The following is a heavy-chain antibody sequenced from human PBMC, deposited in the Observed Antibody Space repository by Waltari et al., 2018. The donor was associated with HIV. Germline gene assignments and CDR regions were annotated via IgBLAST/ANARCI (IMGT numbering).Heavy chain of an antibody. J-gene: IGHJ4*02. CDR3: ARGGYTYGDDY. D-gene: IGHD5-18*01. Sequence: QVLLVQSGAEVKKPGASVKVSCKASGYPFTSSDINWVRQATGQGFEGMGWSTPSRVKAGYGQKCQGRVTMTRNTSIRTAYMELSSLRSDDTAVYYCARGGYTYGDDYWGQGTLVTVSS. CDR2: STPSRVKA. CDR1: GYPFTSSD. V-gene: IGHV1-8*01.